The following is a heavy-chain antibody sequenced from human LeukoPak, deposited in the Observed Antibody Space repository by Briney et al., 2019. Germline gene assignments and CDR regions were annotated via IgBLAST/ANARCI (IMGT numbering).Heavy chain of an antibody. CDR1: GFTVSSNY. V-gene: IGHV3-53*01. Sequence: GGSLRLSCAASGFTVSSNYMSWVRQAPGKGLEWVSVIYSGGSTYYADSVKGRFTISRDNSKNTLYLQMNSLRAEDTAVYYCARAEENNWFDPWGQGTLVTVSS. CDR2: IYSGGST. CDR3: ARAEENNWFDP. J-gene: IGHJ5*02.